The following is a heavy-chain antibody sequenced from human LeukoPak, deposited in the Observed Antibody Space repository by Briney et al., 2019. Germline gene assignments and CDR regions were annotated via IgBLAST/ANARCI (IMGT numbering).Heavy chain of an antibody. J-gene: IGHJ6*03. CDR3: AKADSGNYYYYMDV. CDR1: GFTFSSYG. Sequence: GGSLRLSCAASGFTFSSYGMHWVRQARGKGLGGVAVIWYDGSNKYYADSVKGRFTISRDNSKNTLYLQMNSLRAEDTAVYYCAKADSGNYYYYMDVWGKGTTVTVSS. V-gene: IGHV3-33*06. D-gene: IGHD1-26*01. CDR2: IWYDGSNK.